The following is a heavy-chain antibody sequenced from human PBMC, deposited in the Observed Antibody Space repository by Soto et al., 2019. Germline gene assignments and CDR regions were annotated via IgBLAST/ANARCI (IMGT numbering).Heavy chain of an antibody. V-gene: IGHV3-23*01. CDR1: GLNFTKHP. Sequence: GGSLSLSCEASGLNFTKHPMIWVRKGPGQGLEWVAAISGRTGDTAYADSVRGRFTLSRDSSTYTMFLQMNSLIAEDKAVYYCGVQYDYWGQGTLVTVSS. J-gene: IGHJ4*02. CDR2: ISGRTGDT. CDR3: GVQYDY.